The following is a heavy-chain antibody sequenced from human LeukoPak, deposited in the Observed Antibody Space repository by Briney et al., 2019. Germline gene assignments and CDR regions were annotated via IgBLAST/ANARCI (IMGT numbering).Heavy chain of an antibody. CDR3: ARDHLEEYYFDY. Sequence: PGGSLRLSCAASGFTFSSYAMHWVRQAPGKGLEWVAVISYDGSNKYYADSVKGRFTISRDNSKNTLYLQMNSLRAEDTAVYYCARDHLEEYYFDYWGQGTLVTVSS. CDR1: GFTFSSYA. D-gene: IGHD1-1*01. J-gene: IGHJ4*02. V-gene: IGHV3-30*04. CDR2: ISYDGSNK.